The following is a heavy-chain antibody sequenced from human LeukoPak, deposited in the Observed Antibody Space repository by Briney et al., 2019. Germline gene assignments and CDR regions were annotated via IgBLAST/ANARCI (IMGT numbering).Heavy chain of an antibody. CDR1: GYTFTSYD. V-gene: IGHV1-8*01. J-gene: IGHJ3*02. CDR2: MNPNSGNT. CDR3: ARGYCSSTSCYYWSAFAFDI. D-gene: IGHD2-2*01. Sequence: ASVNVSCKASGYTFTSYDINWVRQAPGQGLEWMGWMNPNSGNTGYAQKFQGRVTMTRDTSISTAYMELSRLRSDDTVVYYCARGYCSSTSCYYWSAFAFDIWGQGTMVTVSS.